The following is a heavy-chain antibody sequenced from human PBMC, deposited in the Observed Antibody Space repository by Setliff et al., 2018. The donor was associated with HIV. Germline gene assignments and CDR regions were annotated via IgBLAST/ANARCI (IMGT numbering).Heavy chain of an antibody. V-gene: IGHV3-74*01. CDR2: INSDGSAS. J-gene: IGHJ4*02. D-gene: IGHD1-1*01. CDR3: ASARIPTGGTSTSFDY. CDR1: GFTFSNFV. Sequence: LRLSCVASGFTFSNFVMHWVRQAPGKGLVWVSRINSDGSASDYEDSVKGRFTMSRDNAKNTLYLQLNGLRPGDTGVYYCASARIPTGGTSTSFDYWGQGTQVTVSS.